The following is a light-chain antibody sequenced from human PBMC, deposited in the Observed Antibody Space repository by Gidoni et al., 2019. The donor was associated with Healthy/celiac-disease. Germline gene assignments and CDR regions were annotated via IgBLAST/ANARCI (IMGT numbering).Light chain of an antibody. CDR1: QSISSW. J-gene: IGKJ1*01. CDR3: QQYNSYPRT. CDR2: DAS. V-gene: IGKV1-5*01. Sequence: DIQMTQSPSTLSASVGDRVTITCRASQSISSWLAWYQPKPGKAPKLLIYDASSLESGVPSRFSGSGSGTEFTLTISSLQPDAFATYYCQQYNSYPRTFGQGTKVEIK.